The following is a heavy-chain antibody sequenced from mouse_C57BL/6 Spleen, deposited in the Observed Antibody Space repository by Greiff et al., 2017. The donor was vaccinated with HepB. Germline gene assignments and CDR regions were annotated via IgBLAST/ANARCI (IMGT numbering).Heavy chain of an antibody. V-gene: IGHV1-74*01. Sequence: QVQLQQPGAELVKPGASVKMSCKASGYTFTSYWITWVKQRPGQGLEWIGRIHPSDSDTNYNQKFKGKATLTVDKSSSTAYMQLSSLTSEDSAVYYCAMRNPSPQDGYYEDYWGQGTTLTVSS. CDR2: IHPSDSDT. CDR1: GYTFTSYW. D-gene: IGHD2-3*01. CDR3: AMRNPSPQDGYYEDY. J-gene: IGHJ2*01.